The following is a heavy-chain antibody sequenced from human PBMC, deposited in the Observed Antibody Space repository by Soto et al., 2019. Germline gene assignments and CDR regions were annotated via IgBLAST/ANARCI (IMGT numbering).Heavy chain of an antibody. J-gene: IGHJ3*02. Sequence: QVQLQESGPGLVKPSETLSLTCTVSGGSISSYYWSWIRQPPGKGLEWIGYIYYSGSTNYNPSLKSRVTISVDTSKNQCSLKLGSVTAADTAVYYCARDRVVAVAGTLSDAFDIWGQGTMVTVSS. CDR1: GGSISSYY. CDR2: IYYSGST. V-gene: IGHV4-59*01. D-gene: IGHD6-19*01. CDR3: ARDRVVAVAGTLSDAFDI.